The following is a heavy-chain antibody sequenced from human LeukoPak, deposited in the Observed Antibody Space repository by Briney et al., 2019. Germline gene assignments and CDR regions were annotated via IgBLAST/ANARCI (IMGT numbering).Heavy chain of an antibody. CDR1: GGSISSYY. CDR3: ASLTMMTY. D-gene: IGHD3-22*01. J-gene: IGHJ3*01. Sequence: PSETLSLTXTVSGGSISSYYWSWIRQPPGKGLEWIGYIYYSGSTNYNPSLKSRVTISVDTSKNQFSLKLSSVTAADTAVYYCASLTMMTYWGQGTMVTVSS. V-gene: IGHV4-59*01. CDR2: IYYSGST.